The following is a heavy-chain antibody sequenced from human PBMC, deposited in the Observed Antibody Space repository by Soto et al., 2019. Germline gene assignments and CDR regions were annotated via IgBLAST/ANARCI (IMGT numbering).Heavy chain of an antibody. CDR3: ARQERGHYYYYGMDV. J-gene: IGHJ6*02. CDR1: GYDFTSYW. Sequence: LGESLKISCTGSGYDFTSYWIGWVRQMRVKGLEWMGIIYPGDSDTKYSPSFQGQVTISADKSISTAYLQWSSLKASDTAMYYCARQERGHYYYYGMDVWGQGTTVTVSS. V-gene: IGHV5-51*01. CDR2: IYPGDSDT.